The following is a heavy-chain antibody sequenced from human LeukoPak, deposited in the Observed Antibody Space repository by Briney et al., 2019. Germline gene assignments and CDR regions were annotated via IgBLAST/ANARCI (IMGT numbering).Heavy chain of an antibody. V-gene: IGHV1-24*01. J-gene: IGHJ3*02. CDR1: GYTLTELS. Sequence: ASVKVSCKVSGYTLTELSMHWVRQAPGKGLEWMGGFGPEDGETIYAQKFQGRVTMTEDTSTDTAYMELSSLRSEDTAVYYCATIGIVGAIDAFDIWGQGTMVTVSS. CDR3: ATIGIVGAIDAFDI. CDR2: FGPEDGET. D-gene: IGHD1-26*01.